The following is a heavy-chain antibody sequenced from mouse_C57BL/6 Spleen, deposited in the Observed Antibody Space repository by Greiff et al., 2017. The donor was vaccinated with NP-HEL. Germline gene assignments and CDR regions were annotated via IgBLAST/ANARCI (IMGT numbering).Heavy chain of an antibody. CDR3: ALIYYYGSRGYIDV. D-gene: IGHD1-1*01. Sequence: EVQVVESGGGLVKPGGSLKLSCAASGFTFSDYGMHWVRQAPEKGLEWVAYISSGSSTIYYADTVKGRFTISRDNAKNTLFLQMTSLRSEDTAMYYCALIYYYGSRGYIDVWGTGTTVTVSS. J-gene: IGHJ1*03. CDR1: GFTFSDYG. V-gene: IGHV5-17*01. CDR2: ISSGSSTI.